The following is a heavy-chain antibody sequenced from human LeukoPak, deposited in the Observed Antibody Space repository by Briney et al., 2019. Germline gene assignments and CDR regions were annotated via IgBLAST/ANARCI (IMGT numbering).Heavy chain of an antibody. Sequence: ASVKVSCKTSGYTFIKCYMHWVRQAPGQGLEWMGWINPNGGATNYAQKFRGRVTVTRDTSITTVYMDLTGLKSDDTAVYFCASGSGGNAFDFWGQGTMVTVSS. CDR1: GYTFIKCY. V-gene: IGHV1-2*02. D-gene: IGHD3-16*01. J-gene: IGHJ3*01. CDR3: ASGSGGNAFDF. CDR2: INPNGGAT.